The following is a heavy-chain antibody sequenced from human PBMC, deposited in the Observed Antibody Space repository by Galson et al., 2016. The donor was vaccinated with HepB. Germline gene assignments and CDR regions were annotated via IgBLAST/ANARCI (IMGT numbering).Heavy chain of an antibody. Sequence: SLRLSCAAPGFTFGRAWMNWVRQAPGKGLEWVGRIKSYTEGGTTEYAAPMKGRFTFSRDESNNRLYLQMNSLKTEDTAVYYCTTSSTRGYAYGPSAYWGRGTLVAVSS. J-gene: IGHJ4*02. D-gene: IGHD5-18*01. CDR1: GFTFGRAW. CDR2: IKSYTEGGTT. CDR3: TTSSTRGYAYGPSAY. V-gene: IGHV3-15*01.